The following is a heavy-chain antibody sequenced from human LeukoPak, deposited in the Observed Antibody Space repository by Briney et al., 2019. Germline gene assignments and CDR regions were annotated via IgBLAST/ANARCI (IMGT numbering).Heavy chain of an antibody. Sequence: GGSLRLSCAASGFTFDDYAMHWVRQAPGKGLVWVSRINSDGSSTSYADSVKGRFTISRDNAKNTLYLQMNSLRAEDTAVYYCARDFPTRYDFWSGYTYYYYGMDVWGQGTTVTVSS. CDR2: INSDGSST. CDR1: GFTFDDYA. D-gene: IGHD3-3*01. CDR3: ARDFPTRYDFWSGYTYYYYGMDV. V-gene: IGHV3-74*01. J-gene: IGHJ6*02.